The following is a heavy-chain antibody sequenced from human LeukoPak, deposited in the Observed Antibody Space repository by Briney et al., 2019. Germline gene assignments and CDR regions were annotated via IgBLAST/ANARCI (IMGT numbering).Heavy chain of an antibody. CDR3: AKVGWTKTPHSHDAFDI. J-gene: IGHJ3*02. V-gene: IGHV3-30*18. Sequence: GGSLRLSCAASGFTFSSYGMHWVRQAPGKGLEWVAVILYDGSNKYYADSVKGRFTISRDNSKNTLYLQMNSLRAEDKAVYYCAKVGWTKTPHSHDAFDIWGQGTMVTVSS. D-gene: IGHD3/OR15-3a*01. CDR1: GFTFSSYG. CDR2: ILYDGSNK.